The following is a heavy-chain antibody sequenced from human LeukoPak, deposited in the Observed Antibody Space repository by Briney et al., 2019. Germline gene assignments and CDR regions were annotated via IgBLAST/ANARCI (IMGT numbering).Heavy chain of an antibody. CDR2: IYYSGST. V-gene: IGHV4-39*01. CDR1: GGSISSSSYY. Sequence: SETLSLTCIVSGGSISSSSYYWGSIRRPPGKGLEWIGSIYYSGSTYYNPSLKSRVTISVDTSKNQFSLKLSSVTAADTAIYYWARHQDLYNRFDPWGQGTLVTVSS. CDR3: ARHQDLYNRFDP. J-gene: IGHJ5*02. D-gene: IGHD3-16*01.